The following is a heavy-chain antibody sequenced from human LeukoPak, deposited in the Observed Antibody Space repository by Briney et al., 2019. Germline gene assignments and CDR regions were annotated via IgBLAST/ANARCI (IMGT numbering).Heavy chain of an antibody. J-gene: IGHJ3*02. Sequence: GGSLRLSCTASGFTLSSYWMHWVRQAPGKGLVWVSRINSDGSSTSYADSVKGRFIISRDNAKNTLYLQMNSLRAEDTAVYYCARSGGDAFDIWGQGTVVTVSS. CDR1: GFTLSSYW. D-gene: IGHD3-10*01. V-gene: IGHV3-74*01. CDR2: INSDGSST. CDR3: ARSGGDAFDI.